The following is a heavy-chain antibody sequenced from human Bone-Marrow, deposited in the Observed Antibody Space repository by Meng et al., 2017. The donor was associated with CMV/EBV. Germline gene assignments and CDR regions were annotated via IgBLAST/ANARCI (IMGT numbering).Heavy chain of an antibody. V-gene: IGHV1-18*01. CDR3: ARVSTSYTIHEVVVVVPPHY. J-gene: IGHJ4*02. CDR2: ISAYNGNT. D-gene: IGHD2-2*01. Sequence: ASVKVSCKASGYTFTSYGISWVRQAPGQGLEWMGWISAYNGNTNYAQKLQGRVTMTTDTSTSTAYMELRSLRSDDTAVYYCARVSTSYTIHEVVVVVPPHYWGQGTLVTVSS. CDR1: GYTFTSYG.